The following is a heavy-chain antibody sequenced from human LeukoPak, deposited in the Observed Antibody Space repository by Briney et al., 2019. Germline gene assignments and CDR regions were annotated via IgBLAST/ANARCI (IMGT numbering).Heavy chain of an antibody. CDR3: AKPPAYCSSTSCYYYYYYYGMDV. CDR1: GFTFSSYA. V-gene: IGHV3-23*01. J-gene: IGHJ6*02. D-gene: IGHD2-2*01. Sequence: GGSLRLSCAASGFTFSSYAMSWVRQAPGKGLEWVSAISGSGGSTYYADSVKGQFTISRDNSKNTLYLQMNSLRAEDTAVYYCAKPPAYCSSTSCYYYYYYYGMDVWGQGTTVTVSS. CDR2: ISGSGGST.